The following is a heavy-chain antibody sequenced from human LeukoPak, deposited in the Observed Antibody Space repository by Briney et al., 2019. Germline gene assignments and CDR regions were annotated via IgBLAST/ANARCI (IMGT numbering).Heavy chain of an antibody. J-gene: IGHJ3*02. CDR3: AKDRALELDAFDI. CDR1: GFTFSDYY. V-gene: IGHV3-11*04. CDR2: ISSSGSTI. D-gene: IGHD1-1*01. Sequence: PGGSLRLSCAASGFTFSDYYMSWIRQAPGKGLEWVSYISSSGSTIYCADSVKGRFTISRDNSKNTLYLQMNSLRAEDTAVYYCAKDRALELDAFDIWGQGTMVTVSS.